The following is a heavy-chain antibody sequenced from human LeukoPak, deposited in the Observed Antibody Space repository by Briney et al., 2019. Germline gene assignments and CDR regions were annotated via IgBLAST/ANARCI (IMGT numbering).Heavy chain of an antibody. CDR1: GDSLNSLDL. CDR3: AGLVGRYSSGLYYYYFDY. D-gene: IGHD3-22*01. V-gene: IGHV4-4*02. J-gene: IGHJ4*02. CDR2: MYLSGTT. Sequence: SETLSLTCTVSGDSLNSLDLWSWVRQPPGKGLEWIGEMYLSGTTHFNPSVKSRVTISIDKSKNQFFLNLSSVTAADTAVYYCAGLVGRYSSGLYYYYFDYWGQGTLVTVSS.